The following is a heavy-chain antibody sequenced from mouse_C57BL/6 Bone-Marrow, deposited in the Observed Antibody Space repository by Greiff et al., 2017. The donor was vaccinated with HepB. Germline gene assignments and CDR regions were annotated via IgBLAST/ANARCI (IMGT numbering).Heavy chain of an antibody. D-gene: IGHD1-1*01. V-gene: IGHV1-64*01. CDR3: ARCRYYGSSYWYFDV. CDR2: IHPNSGST. J-gene: IGHJ1*03. Sequence: VQLQQSGAELVKPGASVKLSCKASGYTFTSYWMHWVKQRPGQGLEWIGMIHPNSGSTNYNEKFKSKATLTVDKSSSTAYMQLSSLTSEDSAVYYCARCRYYGSSYWYFDVWGTGTTVTVSS. CDR1: GYTFTSYW.